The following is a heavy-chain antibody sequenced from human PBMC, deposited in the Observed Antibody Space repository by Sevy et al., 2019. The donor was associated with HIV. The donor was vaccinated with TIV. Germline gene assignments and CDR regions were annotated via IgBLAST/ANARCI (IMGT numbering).Heavy chain of an antibody. V-gene: IGHV3-7*01. CDR3: ARDQANYYDSSGYPTDHRAFDI. D-gene: IGHD3-22*01. Sequence: GGSLRLSCAASGFTFSSYWMSWVRQAPGKGLEWVANIKQDGSEKYYVDSVNGRFTNSRDNAKNSLYLQMNSLRAEETAGYYCARDQANYYDSSGYPTDHRAFDIWGQGTMVTVSS. CDR2: IKQDGSEK. J-gene: IGHJ3*02. CDR1: GFTFSSYW.